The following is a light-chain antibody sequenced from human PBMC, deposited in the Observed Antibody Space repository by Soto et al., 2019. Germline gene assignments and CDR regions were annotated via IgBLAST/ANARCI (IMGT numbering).Light chain of an antibody. V-gene: IGKV3-11*01. J-gene: IGKJ5*01. CDR3: QQRSNWIT. CDR1: QSVSRY. Sequence: DIVLTQSPATLSLSPVQRATLSCRASQSVSRYLAWYQQKPGQAPRLLIYDASNRATGIPARFSGSGSGTDFTLTISSLEPEDFAVYYCQQRSNWITFGQGTRLEIK. CDR2: DAS.